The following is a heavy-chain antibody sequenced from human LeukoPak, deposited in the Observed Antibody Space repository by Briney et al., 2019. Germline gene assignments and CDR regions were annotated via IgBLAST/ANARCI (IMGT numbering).Heavy chain of an antibody. Sequence: ASVKVSCKAPGYTFTSYYMHWVRQAPGQGLEWMGIINPSGGSTSYAQKFQGRVTMTRDTSTSTVYMGLSSLRSEDTAVYYCAREGCSGGSCYPFNYGMDVWGQGTTVTVSS. CDR1: GYTFTSYY. CDR2: INPSGGST. D-gene: IGHD2-15*01. J-gene: IGHJ6*02. V-gene: IGHV1-46*01. CDR3: AREGCSGGSCYPFNYGMDV.